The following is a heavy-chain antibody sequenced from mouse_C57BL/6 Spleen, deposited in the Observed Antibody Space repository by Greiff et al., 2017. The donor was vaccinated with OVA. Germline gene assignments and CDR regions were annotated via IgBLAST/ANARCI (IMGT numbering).Heavy chain of an antibody. V-gene: IGHV1-64*01. Sequence: VQLQQPGAELVKPGASVKLSCKASGYTFTSYWMHWVKQRPGQGLEWIGMIHPNSGSTNYNEKFKSKATLTVDKSSSTAYMQLSSLTSEDSAVYYCARYLYGNQYYYAMDDWGQGTSVTVSS. CDR2: IHPNSGST. CDR3: ARYLYGNQYYYAMDD. CDR1: GYTFTSYW. J-gene: IGHJ4*01. D-gene: IGHD2-1*01.